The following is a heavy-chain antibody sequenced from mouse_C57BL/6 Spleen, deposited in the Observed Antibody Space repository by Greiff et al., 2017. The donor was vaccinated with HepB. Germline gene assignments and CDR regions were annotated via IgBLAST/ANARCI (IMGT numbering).Heavy chain of an antibody. CDR2: IDPETGGT. CDR1: GYTFTDYE. CDR3: TRCDDYDGRDY. V-gene: IGHV1-15*01. Sequence: VQVVESGAELVRPGASVTLSCKASGYTFTDYEMHWVKQTPVHGLEWIGAIDPETGGTAYNQKFKGKAILTADKSSSTAYMELRSLTSEDSAVYYCTRCDDYDGRDYWGQGTTLTVSS. D-gene: IGHD2-4*01. J-gene: IGHJ2*01.